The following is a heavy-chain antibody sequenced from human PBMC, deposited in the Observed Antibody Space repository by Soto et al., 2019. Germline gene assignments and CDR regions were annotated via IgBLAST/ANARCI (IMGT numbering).Heavy chain of an antibody. V-gene: IGHV3-30*18. Sequence: QVQLVESGGGVVQPGRSLRLSCAASGFTFSSYGMHWVRQAPGKGLEWVAVISYDGSNKYYADSVKGRFTISRDNSKNTLYLQMNSLRAEDTAVYYCAKDTFLWFGELVDYWGQGTLVTVSS. J-gene: IGHJ4*02. CDR2: ISYDGSNK. CDR3: AKDTFLWFGELVDY. D-gene: IGHD3-10*01. CDR1: GFTFSSYG.